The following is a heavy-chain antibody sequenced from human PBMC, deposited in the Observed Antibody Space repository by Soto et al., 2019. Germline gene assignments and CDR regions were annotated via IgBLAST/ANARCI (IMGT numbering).Heavy chain of an antibody. D-gene: IGHD6-13*01. CDR2: ISGSGGST. CDR3: AKHFVVQQQLAPDAFDI. J-gene: IGHJ3*02. CDR1: GCNFVDHA. V-gene: IGHV3-23*01. Sequence: AAGCNFVDHAMSWILKTQGKGLEWVSAISGSGGSTYYADSVKGRFTISRDNSKNTLYLQMNSLRAEDTAVYYCAKHFVVQQQLAPDAFDIWGKGTMVTVSS.